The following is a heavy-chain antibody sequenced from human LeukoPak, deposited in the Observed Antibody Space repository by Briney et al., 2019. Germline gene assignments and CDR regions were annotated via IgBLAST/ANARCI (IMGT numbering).Heavy chain of an antibody. CDR2: ISSSSYI. V-gene: IGHV3-21*01. CDR1: GFTFSSYS. Sequence: GGSLRLSCAASGFTFSSYSMNWVRQAPGKGLEWVSSISSSSYIYYADPVKGRFTISRDNAKNSLYLQMNSLRAEDTAVYYCAREVVYSNYACDYWAREPWSPSAQ. D-gene: IGHD4-11*01. CDR3: AREVVYSNYACDY. J-gene: IGHJ4*02.